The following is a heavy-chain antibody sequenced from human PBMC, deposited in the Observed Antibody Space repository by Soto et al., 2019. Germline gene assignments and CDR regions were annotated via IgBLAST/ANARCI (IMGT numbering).Heavy chain of an antibody. V-gene: IGHV3-48*03. D-gene: IGHD2-15*01. Sequence: GGSLRLSCAASGFTFSSYEMNWVRQAPGKGLEWVSYISSSGSTIYYADSVKGRFTISRDNAKNSLYLQMNSLRAEDTAVYYCAREKGCSGGSCPHDYYYGMDVWSQGTTVTVSS. CDR3: AREKGCSGGSCPHDYYYGMDV. CDR2: ISSSGSTI. J-gene: IGHJ6*02. CDR1: GFTFSSYE.